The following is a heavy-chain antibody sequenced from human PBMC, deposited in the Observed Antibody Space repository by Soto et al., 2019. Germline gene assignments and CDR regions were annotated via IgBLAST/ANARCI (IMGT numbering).Heavy chain of an antibody. J-gene: IGHJ3*02. V-gene: IGHV1-69*13. D-gene: IGHD3-22*01. CDR2: IIPIFGTA. CDR3: AREDYYDSSPRKPPGGAFDI. Sequence: AASVKVSCKASGGTFSSYAISWVRQAPGQGLEWMGGIIPIFGTANYAQKFQGRVTITADESTSTAYMELSSLRSEDTAVYYCAREDYYDSSPRKPPGGAFDIWGQGTMVTVSS. CDR1: GGTFSSYA.